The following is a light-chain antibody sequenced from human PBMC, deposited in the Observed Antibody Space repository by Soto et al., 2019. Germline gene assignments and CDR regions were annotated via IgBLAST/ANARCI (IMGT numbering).Light chain of an antibody. V-gene: IGLV2-14*01. J-gene: IGLJ1*01. Sequence: QSALTQPASVSGSPGQAITICCIGSIDAIGTYEYISWHQHHPGKAPKFIIFGVYDRPSVISDRFSSSKSGNTASLTIFGLQVEDEAGYYCSSYTNCSTLPWLFRTGTKLTVL. CDR2: GVY. CDR3: SSYTNCSTLPWL. CDR1: IDAIGTYEY.